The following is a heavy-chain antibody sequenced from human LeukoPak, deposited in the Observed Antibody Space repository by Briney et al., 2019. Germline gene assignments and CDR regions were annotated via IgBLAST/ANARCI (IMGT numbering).Heavy chain of an antibody. J-gene: IGHJ4*02. CDR2: ISGSGGST. V-gene: IGHV3-23*01. Sequence: PGGSLRVSCAASGFTFSGYAMIWVRQDPGKGLEWVSAISGSGGSTYYADSVKGRFTISRDNSKNTLYLQMNSLRAEDTAVYYCARCLYCSGAYWGQGTLVTVSS. CDR3: ARCLYCSGAY. D-gene: IGHD2-15*01. CDR1: GFTFSGYA.